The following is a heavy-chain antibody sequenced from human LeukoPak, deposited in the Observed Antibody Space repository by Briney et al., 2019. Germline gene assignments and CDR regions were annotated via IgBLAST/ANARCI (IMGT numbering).Heavy chain of an antibody. CDR3: ASLGLGYCSGGRCPGYFDL. V-gene: IGHV1-69*04. CDR2: IIPILGIA. CDR1: GGTFSSYV. Sequence: SVKVSCKASGGTFSSYVISWVRQAPGQGLEWMGRIIPILGIANYAQRFQGRVTIIADKSTTTAYMELSSLRSEDTAVYYCASLGLGYCSGGRCPGYFDLWGRGTLVTVSS. J-gene: IGHJ2*01. D-gene: IGHD2-15*01.